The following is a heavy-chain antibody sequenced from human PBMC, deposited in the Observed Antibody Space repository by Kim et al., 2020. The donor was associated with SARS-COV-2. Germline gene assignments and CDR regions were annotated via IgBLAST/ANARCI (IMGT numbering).Heavy chain of an antibody. V-gene: IGHV4-4*02. D-gene: IGHD6-13*01. CDR3: ARGASWYEDY. CDR2: ST. J-gene: IGHJ4*02. Sequence: STNYNPSLKSRVTISVDKSKNQFSLKLSSVTAADTAVYYCARGASWYEDYWGQGTLVTVSS.